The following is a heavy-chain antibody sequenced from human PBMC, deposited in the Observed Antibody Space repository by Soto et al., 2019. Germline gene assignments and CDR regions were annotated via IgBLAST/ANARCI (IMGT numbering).Heavy chain of an antibody. J-gene: IGHJ6*02. CDR1: GYTFTSYG. Sequence: ASVKVSCKASGYTFTSYGISWVRQAPGQGLEWMGWISAYNGNTNYAQKLQGRVTMTTDTSTSTAYMELRSLGSDDTAVYYCARVPLTTVTNFGNYYDGREVWGQGTRDTV. D-gene: IGHD4-4*01. CDR3: ARVPLTTVTNFGNYYDGREV. CDR2: ISAYNGNT. V-gene: IGHV1-18*04.